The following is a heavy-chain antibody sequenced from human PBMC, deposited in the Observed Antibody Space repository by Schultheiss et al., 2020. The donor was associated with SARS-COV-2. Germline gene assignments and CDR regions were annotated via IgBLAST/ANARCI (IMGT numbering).Heavy chain of an antibody. CDR1: GFTFSSYA. V-gene: IGHV3-30*01. D-gene: IGHD5-24*01. Sequence: GESLKISCAASGFTFSSYAMHWVRQAPGKGLEWVAVISYDGSNKYYADSVKGRFTISRDNSKNTLYLQMNSLRAEDTAVYYCARDGRRDNYPIAAGMDVWGQGTTVTVSS. J-gene: IGHJ6*02. CDR2: ISYDGSNK. CDR3: ARDGRRDNYPIAAGMDV.